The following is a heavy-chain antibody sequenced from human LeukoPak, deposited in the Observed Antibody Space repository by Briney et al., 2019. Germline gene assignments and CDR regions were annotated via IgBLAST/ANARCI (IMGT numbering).Heavy chain of an antibody. J-gene: IGHJ6*03. V-gene: IGHV4-39*07. CDR3: ARESLQLERRLSNCYYYHMHV. Sequence: PSETLSLTCTVSGGSISSSSYYWGWIRQPPGKGLEWIGSIYYSGSTYYNPSLKSRVTISVDTSKNQFSLKLSSVTAADTAVYYCARESLQLERRLSNCYYYHMHVWGKGTTVTVSS. CDR1: GGSISSSSYY. D-gene: IGHD1-1*01. CDR2: IYYSGST.